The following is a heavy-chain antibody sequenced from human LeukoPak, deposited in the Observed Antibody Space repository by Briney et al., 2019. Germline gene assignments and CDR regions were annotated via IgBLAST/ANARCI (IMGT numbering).Heavy chain of an antibody. Sequence: GGSLRLSCAASGFTFSDYYMSWIRQAPGKGLEWVSYISSSGSTIYYADSVKGRFTISRDNAKNSLYLQMSSLRAEDTAVYYCARDRRFLEWASYYMDVWGKGTTVTVSS. CDR1: GFTFSDYY. V-gene: IGHV3-11*04. D-gene: IGHD3-3*01. CDR2: ISSSGSTI. CDR3: ARDRRFLEWASYYMDV. J-gene: IGHJ6*03.